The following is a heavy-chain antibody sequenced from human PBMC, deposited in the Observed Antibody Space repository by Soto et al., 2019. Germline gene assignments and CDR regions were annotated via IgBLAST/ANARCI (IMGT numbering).Heavy chain of an antibody. V-gene: IGHV3-73*01. CDR1: GLSFSDSP. J-gene: IGHJ5*02. CDR3: IRGGVRTWRLDP. CDR2: IRSKDYNYAT. Sequence: EVQLVQSGGGLVQPGESLQLSCAASGLSFSDSPIHWVRQASGKGLEWVGRIRSKDYNYATAYAATVKGRLAASRDDSKSTAYLQMNSLKIEDTAVYYCIRGGVRTWRLDPWGQGTLVTVSS. D-gene: IGHD3-10*01.